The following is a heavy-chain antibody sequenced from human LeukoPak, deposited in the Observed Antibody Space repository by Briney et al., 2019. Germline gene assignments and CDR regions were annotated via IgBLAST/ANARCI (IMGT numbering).Heavy chain of an antibody. CDR2: IYPADSDT. CDR3: ARREGGSSETWFDP. D-gene: IGHD6-6*01. Sequence: GESLKISCKGSGYSFTSYWIGWVRQMPGKGLEWMGFIYPADSDTTYSPSLQGQVTISADKSISTAYLQWSSLKASDTAMYYCARREGGSSETWFDPWGQGTLVTVSP. V-gene: IGHV5-51*01. CDR1: GYSFTSYW. J-gene: IGHJ5*02.